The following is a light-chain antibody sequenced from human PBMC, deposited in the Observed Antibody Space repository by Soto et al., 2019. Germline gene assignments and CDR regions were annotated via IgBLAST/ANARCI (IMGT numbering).Light chain of an antibody. Sequence: EILMTQSPATLSVSTGETATLSCRASQSVSTKLAWYQQKPGQAPRLLIYDASNRAAGIPARFSGSGYGTDFNLTITRLETEDFAVFYCQQYGTSEIIFGQGTRLEIK. J-gene: IGKJ5*01. CDR1: QSVSTK. CDR3: QQYGTSEII. V-gene: IGKV3D-15*01. CDR2: DAS.